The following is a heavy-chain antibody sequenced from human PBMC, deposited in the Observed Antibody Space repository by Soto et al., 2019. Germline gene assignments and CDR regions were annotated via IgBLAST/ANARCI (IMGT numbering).Heavy chain of an antibody. CDR3: ATRVATWGSGNYYYGMDV. J-gene: IGHJ6*02. CDR2: ISGSGGST. V-gene: IGHV3-23*01. CDR1: GFTFSSYT. Sequence: EVQLLESGGGLVQPGGSLRLSCAASGFTFSSYTMSWVRQAPGKGLEWVSGISGSGGSTYYADSVKGRFTISRDNSKHTLYLQMNSLRAEDTAVYYCATRVATWGSGNYYYGMDVWGQGTTVTVSS. D-gene: IGHD3-10*01.